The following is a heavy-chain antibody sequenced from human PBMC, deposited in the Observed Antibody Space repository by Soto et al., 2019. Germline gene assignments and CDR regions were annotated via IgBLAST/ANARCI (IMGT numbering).Heavy chain of an antibody. V-gene: IGHV4-31*03. J-gene: IGHJ6*02. CDR3: AREYCSSTSCYFRGFKDGMDV. D-gene: IGHD2-2*01. CDR1: GGSISSGGYY. Sequence: SETLSLTCTVSGGSISSGGYYWSWIRQHPGKGLEWIGYIYYSGSTYYNPSLKSRVTISVDTSKNQFSLKLSSVTAADTAVYYCAREYCSSTSCYFRGFKDGMDVWGQGTTVTVSS. CDR2: IYYSGST.